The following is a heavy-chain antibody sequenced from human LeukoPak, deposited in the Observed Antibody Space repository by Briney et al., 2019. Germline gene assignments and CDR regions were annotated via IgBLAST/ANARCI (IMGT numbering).Heavy chain of an antibody. D-gene: IGHD3-9*01. J-gene: IGHJ3*02. CDR2: IYYSGST. Sequence: SETLSLTCTVSGGSISSSSYYWGWIRQPPGKGLEWIGSIYYSGSTYYNPSLKSRVTISVDTSKNQFSLKLSSVTAADTAVYYCARFLTGSEVGAFEIWGQGIMVTVSS. CDR1: GGSISSSSYY. V-gene: IGHV4-39*07. CDR3: ARFLTGSEVGAFEI.